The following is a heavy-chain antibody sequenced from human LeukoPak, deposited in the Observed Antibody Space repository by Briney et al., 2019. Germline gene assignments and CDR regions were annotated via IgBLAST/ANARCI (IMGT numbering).Heavy chain of an antibody. CDR2: IRYDGSNK. J-gene: IGHJ4*02. CDR3: AKLGYYDSSGYYAIDY. CDR1: GFTFSSYG. V-gene: IGHV3-30*02. Sequence: GGSPRLSCAASGFTFSSYGMHWVRQAPGKGLEWVAFIRYDGSNKYYADSVKGRFTISRDNSKNTLYLQMNSLRAEDTAVYYCAKLGYYDSSGYYAIDYWGQGTLVTVSS. D-gene: IGHD3-22*01.